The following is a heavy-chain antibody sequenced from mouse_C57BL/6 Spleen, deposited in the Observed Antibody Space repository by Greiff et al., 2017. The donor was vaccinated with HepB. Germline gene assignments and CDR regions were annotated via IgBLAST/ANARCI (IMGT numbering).Heavy chain of an antibody. CDR2: ISYDGSN. D-gene: IGHD2-3*01. CDR3: ARRDDGYPDY. V-gene: IGHV3-6*01. CDR1: GYSITSGYY. Sequence: DVKLQESGPGLVKPSQSLSLTCSVTGYSITSGYYWNWIRQFPGNKLEWMGYISYDGSNNYNPSLKNRISITRDTSKNQFFLKLNSVTTEDTATYYCARRDDGYPDYWGQGTTLTVSS. J-gene: IGHJ2*01.